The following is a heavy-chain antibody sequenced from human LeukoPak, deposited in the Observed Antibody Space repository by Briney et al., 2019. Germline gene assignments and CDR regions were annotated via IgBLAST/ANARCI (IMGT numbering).Heavy chain of an antibody. J-gene: IGHJ5*02. CDR2: VDHTGNT. CDR1: DDSITMYY. CDR3: AKSNAWDWFDP. V-gene: IGHV4-59*12. D-gene: IGHD4-11*01. Sequence: PSETLSLTCSVSDDSITMYYWTWIRQPPGKGLEWIGYVDHTGNTNYNPSLKSRVTISVDKSNNQFSLNLSSVTAADTAVYYCAKSNAWDWFDPWGQGTLVTVSS.